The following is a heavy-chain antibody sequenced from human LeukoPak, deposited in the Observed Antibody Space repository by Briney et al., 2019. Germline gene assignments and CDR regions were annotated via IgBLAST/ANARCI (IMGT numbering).Heavy chain of an antibody. J-gene: IGHJ4*02. CDR3: AKGPSTYYYDSSGSPFDY. CDR2: ISSSGSTI. D-gene: IGHD3-22*01. Sequence: GGSLRLSCAASGFTFSSYEMNWVRQAPGKGLEWVSYISSSGSTIYYADSVKGRFTISRDNAKNSLYLQMNSLRAEDTAVYYCAKGPSTYYYDSSGSPFDYWGQGTLVTVSS. V-gene: IGHV3-48*03. CDR1: GFTFSSYE.